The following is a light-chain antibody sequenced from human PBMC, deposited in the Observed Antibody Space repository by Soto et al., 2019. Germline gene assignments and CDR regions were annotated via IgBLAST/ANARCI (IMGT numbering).Light chain of an antibody. CDR3: QQRSNWPGT. J-gene: IGKJ1*01. CDR1: QSVISY. V-gene: IGKV3-11*01. Sequence: EIVLTQSPATLSLSPGERATLSCRASQSVISYLAWYQQKPGQAPRLLIYDASNRATGIPARFSGSGSGTDFTLTISIREPEDFAVYYCQQRSNWPGTFGQGTKVEIK. CDR2: DAS.